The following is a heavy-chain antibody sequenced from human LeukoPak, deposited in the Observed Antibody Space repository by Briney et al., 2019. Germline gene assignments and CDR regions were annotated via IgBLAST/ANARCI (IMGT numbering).Heavy chain of an antibody. V-gene: IGHV1-69*13. J-gene: IGHJ5*02. CDR2: IIPIFGTA. CDR1: GGTFSSHA. CDR3: ARRCSGGSCYLNWFDP. Sequence: SVKVSCKASGGTFSSHAISWVRQAPGQGLEWMGGIIPIFGTANYAQKFQGRVTITADESTSTAYMELSSLRSEDTAVYYCARRCSGGSCYLNWFDPWGQGTLVTVSS. D-gene: IGHD2-15*01.